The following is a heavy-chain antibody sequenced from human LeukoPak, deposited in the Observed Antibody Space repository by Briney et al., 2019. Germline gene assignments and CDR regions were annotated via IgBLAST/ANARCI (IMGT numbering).Heavy chain of an antibody. Sequence: GGSLRLSCAASGFTFSDYYMSWIRQAPGKGLEWVSYISSSGSTIYYADSVKGRFTISRDNARKSLYLQMNSLRAEDTAVYYCARDLEEYCSGGTCSLFDNWGQGTLVTVSS. CDR1: GFTFSDYY. D-gene: IGHD2-15*01. J-gene: IGHJ4*02. CDR2: ISSSGSTI. CDR3: ARDLEEYCSGGTCSLFDN. V-gene: IGHV3-11*04.